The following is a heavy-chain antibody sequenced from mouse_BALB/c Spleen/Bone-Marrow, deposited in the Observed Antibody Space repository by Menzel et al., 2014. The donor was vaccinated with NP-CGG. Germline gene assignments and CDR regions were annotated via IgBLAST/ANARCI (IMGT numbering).Heavy chain of an antibody. CDR1: GYSITSDYA. CDR3: ARSADWYFDV. CDR2: ITYSGIT. V-gene: IGHV3-2*02. J-gene: IGHJ1*01. Sequence: EVQLQESGPGLVKPSQSLSLTCTVTGYSITSDYAWNWIRQFPGNKLEWMGYITYSGITSYNPSLKSRISITRDTSKNQFFLQLNSVTTEDTATYYCARSADWYFDVWGEATTVTVSS.